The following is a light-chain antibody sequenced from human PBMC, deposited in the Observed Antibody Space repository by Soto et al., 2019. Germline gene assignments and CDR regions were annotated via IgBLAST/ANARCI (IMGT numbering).Light chain of an antibody. CDR1: QSVSSNY. CDR3: QHYGTSQT. CDR2: GAS. Sequence: EIVLTQSPGTLSLSPGERATLSCRASQSVSSNYLAWYQQKPGQAPRLLLYGASSRATGIPDRFSGSGSGTDFTLTISRLEPEDFAVYYCQHYGTSQTFGQGTKVEIK. J-gene: IGKJ1*01. V-gene: IGKV3-20*01.